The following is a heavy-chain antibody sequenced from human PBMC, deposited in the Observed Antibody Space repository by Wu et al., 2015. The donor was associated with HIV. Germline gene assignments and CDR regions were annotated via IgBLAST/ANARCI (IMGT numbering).Heavy chain of an antibody. CDR3: ARGSIKEMTTAPYHYYVMDV. CDR1: GGTFSNCA. V-gene: IGHV1-69*04. CDR2: IIPLTGTS. J-gene: IGHJ6*02. D-gene: IGHD5-24*01. Sequence: QVQLVQSGTEVKKPGSSVKVSCRTSGGTFSNCAITWVRQAPGQGLEWMGRIIPLTGTSNFAQNFQGRVTLSADKPTATLYMELSGLRSEDTAVYYCARGSIKEMTTAPYHYYVMDVWGQGTTVTVSS.